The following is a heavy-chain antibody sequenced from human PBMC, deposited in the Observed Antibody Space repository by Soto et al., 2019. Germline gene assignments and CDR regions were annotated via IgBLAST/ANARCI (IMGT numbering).Heavy chain of an antibody. CDR1: GYTFTGYY. Sequence: ASVKVSCKASGYTFTGYYMHWVRQAPGQGLEWMGWINPNSGGTNYAQKFQGWVTMTRDTSISTAYMELSRLRSDDTAVYYCARDRGGYCSSTSCYFNLGAFDIWGQGTMVTVSS. V-gene: IGHV1-2*04. D-gene: IGHD2-2*01. CDR3: ARDRGGYCSSTSCYFNLGAFDI. CDR2: INPNSGGT. J-gene: IGHJ3*02.